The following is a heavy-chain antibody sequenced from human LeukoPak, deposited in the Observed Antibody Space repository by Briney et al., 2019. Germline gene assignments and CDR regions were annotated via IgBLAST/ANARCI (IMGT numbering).Heavy chain of an antibody. CDR1: GYTFTGYY. CDR2: IIPIFGTA. Sequence: GDSVKVSCKASGYTFTGYYMHWVRQAPGQGLEWMGGIIPIFGTANYAQKFQGRVTITADECTSTAYMELSSLRSEDTAVYYCAREGRGYSGYDSDYYYYMDVWGKGTTVTISS. J-gene: IGHJ6*03. D-gene: IGHD5-12*01. CDR3: AREGRGYSGYDSDYYYYMDV. V-gene: IGHV1-69*13.